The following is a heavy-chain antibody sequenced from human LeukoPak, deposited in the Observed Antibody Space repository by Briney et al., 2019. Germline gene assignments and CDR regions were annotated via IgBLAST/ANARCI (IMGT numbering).Heavy chain of an antibody. J-gene: IGHJ4*02. CDR1: GFTFSSYG. CDR2: ISYDGSNK. Sequence: GGSLRLSCAASGFTFSSYGMHWVRQAPGKGLEWVAVISYDGSNKYYADSVKGRFTISRDNSKNALYLQMNSLRAEDTAVYYCAKDQYGGNVGYWGQGTLVTVSS. V-gene: IGHV3-30*18. CDR3: AKDQYGGNVGY. D-gene: IGHD4-23*01.